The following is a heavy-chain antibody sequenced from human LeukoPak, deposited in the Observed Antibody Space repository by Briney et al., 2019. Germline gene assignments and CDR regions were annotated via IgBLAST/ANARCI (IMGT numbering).Heavy chain of an antibody. CDR1: GDSLTNYY. CDR3: ARDRGTWNDDGFDY. D-gene: IGHD1-1*01. Sequence: SETLSLTCTVSGDSLTNYYWSWIRQPAGKGLEWIGRIYISGNTNYNPSLKRRVTMSVDTSKNQFSLKLSSVTAADTAVYYCARDRGTWNDDGFDYWGQGTLVTVSS. J-gene: IGHJ4*02. CDR2: IYISGNT. V-gene: IGHV4-4*07.